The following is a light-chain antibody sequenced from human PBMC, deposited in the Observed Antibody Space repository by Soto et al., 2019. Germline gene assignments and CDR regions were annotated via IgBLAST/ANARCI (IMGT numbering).Light chain of an antibody. V-gene: IGLV2-14*03. Sequence: QSALTQPDSVSGSPGQSITISCTGTRSDIGAYNFVSWYQQHPGEVPKLILYDVNVRPSGVSNRFSGSKSGNTASLTISGLQAEDEADYYCTSWTTSTTRIFGGGTKLTVL. CDR2: DVN. J-gene: IGLJ2*01. CDR3: TSWTTSTTRI. CDR1: RSDIGAYNF.